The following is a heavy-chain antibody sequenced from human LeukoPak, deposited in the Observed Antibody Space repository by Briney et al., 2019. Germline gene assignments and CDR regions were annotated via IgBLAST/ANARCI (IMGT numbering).Heavy chain of an antibody. J-gene: IGHJ4*02. CDR2: IYTSGST. D-gene: IGHD3-16*01. CDR3: ATYKYDYVWGNQHFDY. Sequence: SQTLSLTCTVSGGSISSGSYYWSWIRQPAGKGLEWIGRIYTSGSTNYNPSLKSRVTMSVDKSKNQFSLKLSSVTAADTAVYYCATYKYDYVWGNQHFDYWGQGTLVAVSS. V-gene: IGHV4-61*02. CDR1: GGSISSGSYY.